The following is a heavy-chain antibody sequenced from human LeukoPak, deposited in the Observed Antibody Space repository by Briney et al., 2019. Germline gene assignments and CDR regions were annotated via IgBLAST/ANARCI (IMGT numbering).Heavy chain of an antibody. V-gene: IGHV4-4*09. Sequence: SETLSLTCTVSGGSISSFYWSWIRQPPGKGLEWIGYIYASGSTNYNPSLKSRITISVDTSRNQFSLKLSSVTAADTAVYYCARRGSGWYFDYWGQGALVTVSS. D-gene: IGHD6-19*01. CDR3: ARRGSGWYFDY. CDR1: GGSISSFY. CDR2: IYASGST. J-gene: IGHJ4*02.